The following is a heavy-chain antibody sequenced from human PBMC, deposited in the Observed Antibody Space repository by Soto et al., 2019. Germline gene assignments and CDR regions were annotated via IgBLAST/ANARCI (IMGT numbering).Heavy chain of an antibody. J-gene: IGHJ4*02. D-gene: IGHD2-15*01. V-gene: IGHV1-2*02. CDR1: GYTFTGYY. CDR2: INPNSGGT. CDR3: ARATPKYCSGGSCYFQGFDY. Sequence: ASVKVSCKASGYTFTGYYMHWVRQAPGQGLEWMGWINPNSGGTNYAQKFQGRFTISRDNAKNSLYLQMNSLRAEDTAVYYCARATPKYCSGGSCYFQGFDYWGQGTLVTVSS.